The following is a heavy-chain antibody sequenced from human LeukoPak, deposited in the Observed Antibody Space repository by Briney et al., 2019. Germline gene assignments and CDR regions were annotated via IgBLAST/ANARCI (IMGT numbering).Heavy chain of an antibody. J-gene: IGHJ3*02. D-gene: IGHD3-10*01. CDR1: GGSVSSGTYY. CDR2: ISYSGST. CDR3: ARDRGSAFDI. V-gene: IGHV4-61*01. Sequence: PSETLSLTCTVSGGSVSSGTYYWSWIRQPPGKGLEWIGYISYSGSTNNNPSLKSRVTISVDTSKNQFSLKLSSVTAADTAVYYCARDRGSAFDIWGQGTMVTVSS.